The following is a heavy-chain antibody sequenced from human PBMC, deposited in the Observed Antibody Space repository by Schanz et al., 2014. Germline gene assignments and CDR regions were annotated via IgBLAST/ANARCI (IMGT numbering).Heavy chain of an antibody. CDR3: AKGRMTATKFFDS. D-gene: IGHD1-7*01. J-gene: IGHJ4*02. CDR2: IKQDGSEK. V-gene: IGHV3-7*01. CDR1: GFTFSNYW. Sequence: EMQVVESGGGSVQPGGSLRVSCAASGFTFSNYWMSWVRQAPGKGLEWVANIKQDGSEKFYVDSVKGRFTISRDNAKNALYLQMNSLRAEDTAVYYRAKGRMTATKFFDSWGQGTLVTVSS.